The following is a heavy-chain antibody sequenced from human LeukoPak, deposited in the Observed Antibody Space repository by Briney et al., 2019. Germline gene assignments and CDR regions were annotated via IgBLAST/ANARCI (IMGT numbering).Heavy chain of an antibody. Sequence: ASVKVSCKASGYTFTSYGISWMRQAPGQGLEWMGWISAYNGNTNYAQKLQGRVTMTTDTSTSTAYMELRSLRSDDTAVYYCARGDYGDPIGYFDLWGRGTLVTVSS. J-gene: IGHJ2*01. V-gene: IGHV1-18*01. CDR3: ARGDYGDPIGYFDL. CDR1: GYTFTSYG. D-gene: IGHD4-17*01. CDR2: ISAYNGNT.